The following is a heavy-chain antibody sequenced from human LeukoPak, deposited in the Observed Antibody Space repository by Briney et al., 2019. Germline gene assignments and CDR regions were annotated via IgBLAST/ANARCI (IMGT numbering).Heavy chain of an antibody. J-gene: IGHJ4*02. CDR2: ISSYNGGA. CDR3: ARQKKQTTAIDY. CDR1: GYTFTTYG. Sequence: ASVKVSCKASGYTFTTYGFSWMRQAPGQGLEWMGWISSYNGGADYAQKLQGRVTMTTDTSTSTTYMELRSLRSDDTAVYYCARQKKQTTAIDYWGQGTLVTVSS. V-gene: IGHV1-18*01. D-gene: IGHD4-17*01.